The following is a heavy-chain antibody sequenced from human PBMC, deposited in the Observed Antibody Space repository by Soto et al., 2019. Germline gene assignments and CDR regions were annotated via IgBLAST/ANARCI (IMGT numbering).Heavy chain of an antibody. D-gene: IGHD1-26*01. CDR3: AREVISPATSDAFDI. CDR2: IYHTGAA. J-gene: IGHJ3*02. V-gene: IGHV4-31*03. Sequence: QVQLQESGPGLVNPSQTLSVTCTVSGGSLSSDNFFWSWVGQHPETGLEWVGYIYHTGAAYYKPSLKSRLTISLDPSKNRFSLSLISVTAADRAVYYCAREVISPATSDAFDIWGQGTMVTVSS. CDR1: GGSLSSDNFF.